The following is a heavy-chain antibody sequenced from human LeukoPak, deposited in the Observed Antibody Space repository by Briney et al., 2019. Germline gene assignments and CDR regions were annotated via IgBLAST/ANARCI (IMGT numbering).Heavy chain of an antibody. J-gene: IGHJ4*02. CDR1: VDSISSYY. CDR3: ARDRWPAGGSSWYTDY. Sequence: SETLSLTCTVSVDSISSYYWSWIRQSPGKGLEWIGYIYYSGSTYYNPSLKSRVTMSVDTSKNQFSLKLSSVTAADTAVYYCARDRWPAGGSSWYTDYWGQGTLVSVSS. CDR2: IYYSGST. V-gene: IGHV4-59*12. D-gene: IGHD6-13*01.